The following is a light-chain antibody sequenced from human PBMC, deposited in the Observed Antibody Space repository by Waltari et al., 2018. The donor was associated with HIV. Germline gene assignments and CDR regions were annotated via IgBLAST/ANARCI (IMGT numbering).Light chain of an antibody. CDR2: EVS. CDR1: SSDVFNYNY. V-gene: IGLV2-14*01. Sequence: QSTLTQPVSVSGSPGQSITISCTGTSSDVFNYNYVSWYQQHPNRAPNLMIYEVSNAPSGVPNRFSGSKSGNTASLTISRLQAEDEADYDCSSYTRSSTYVFGTWTKVTVL. CDR3: SSYTRSSTYV. J-gene: IGLJ1*01.